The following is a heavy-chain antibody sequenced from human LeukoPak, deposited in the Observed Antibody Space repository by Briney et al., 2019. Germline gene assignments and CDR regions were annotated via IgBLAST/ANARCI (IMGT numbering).Heavy chain of an antibody. CDR2: IKQDGSEK. J-gene: IGHJ4*02. V-gene: IGHV3-7*01. D-gene: IGHD2-2*01. CDR3: ARVESRCRSTSCYRGAFDY. Sequence: SGGSLRLSCAASGFTFSSYWRSWLRQAPGKGLEWVANIKQDGSEKYYVDSVKGRFTISRDNAKNSLYLQMNSLRAEDTAVYYCARVESRCRSTSCYRGAFDYCGQGTLVTVSS. CDR1: GFTFSSYW.